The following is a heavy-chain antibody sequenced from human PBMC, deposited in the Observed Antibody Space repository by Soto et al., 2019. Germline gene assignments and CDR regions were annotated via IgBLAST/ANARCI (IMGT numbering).Heavy chain of an antibody. CDR1: GVTFSSYG. D-gene: IGHD6-6*01. Sequence: PXGSLILSCAAAGVTFSSYGMHWVRQAPGKGLEWVAVISYDGSNKYYADSVKGRFTISRDNSKNTLYLQMNSLRAEDTAVYYCAKDSPPSRFDYRGQGNLVTVSS. CDR2: ISYDGSNK. J-gene: IGHJ4*02. V-gene: IGHV3-30*18. CDR3: AKDSPPSRFDY.